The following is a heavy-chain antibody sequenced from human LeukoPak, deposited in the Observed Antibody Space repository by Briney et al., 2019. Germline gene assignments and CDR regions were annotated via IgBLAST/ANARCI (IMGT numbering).Heavy chain of an antibody. CDR3: ARPRIWLGYTLEDY. V-gene: IGHV3-53*01. Sequence: GGSLRLSCAASGFTVSSNYMSWVRQAPGKGLEWVSVIYSGGSTYYADSVKGRFTISRDNSKNTLYLQMNSLRAEDTAVYYCARPRIWLGYTLEDYWGQGTLVTVSS. CDR1: GFTVSSNY. J-gene: IGHJ4*02. D-gene: IGHD3-10*01. CDR2: IYSGGST.